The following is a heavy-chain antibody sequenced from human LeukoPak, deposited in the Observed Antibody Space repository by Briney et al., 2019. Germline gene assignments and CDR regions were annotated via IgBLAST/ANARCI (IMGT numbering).Heavy chain of an antibody. J-gene: IGHJ6*03. D-gene: IGHD2-15*01. V-gene: IGHV4-59*01. Sequence: SETLSLTCTVSGGSISSYYWSWIRQPPGKGLEWIGYIYYSGSTNYNPSLKSRVTISVDTSKNQFSLKLSSVTAADTAVYYCARDRRLPYRQWRDYYMDVWGKGTTVTISS. CDR3: ARDRRLPYRQWRDYYMDV. CDR2: IYYSGST. CDR1: GGSISSYY.